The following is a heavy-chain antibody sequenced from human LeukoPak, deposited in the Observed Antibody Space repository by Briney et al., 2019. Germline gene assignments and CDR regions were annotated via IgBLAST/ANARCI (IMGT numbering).Heavy chain of an antibody. D-gene: IGHD3-22*01. CDR3: ASGYYDSSGYPFDY. J-gene: IGHJ4*02. CDR1: GGTFSSYA. CDR2: IIPIFGTA. V-gene: IGHV1-69*05. Sequence: SVKVSCKASGGTFSSYAISWVRQAPGQGLEWMGGIIPIFGTANYAQKFQGRVTNTTDESTSTAYMDLSSLRSEYTAVYYCASGYYDSSGYPFDYWGQGTLITVSS.